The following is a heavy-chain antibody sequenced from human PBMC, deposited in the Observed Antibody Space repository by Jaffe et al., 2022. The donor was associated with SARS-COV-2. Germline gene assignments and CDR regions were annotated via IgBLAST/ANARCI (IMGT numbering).Heavy chain of an antibody. CDR3: ARSSAHRRGRHDYSKSLDY. CDR2: ISYDGNTK. V-gene: IGHV3-30-3*01. J-gene: IGHJ4*02. Sequence: QVQLVESGGGVVQPGRSLRLSCAASGATLSSYAMHWVHQAPGKGLEWVAVISYDGNTKYYADSVKGRFTISRDNSKNTLYLQMNSLRAEDTAVYYCARSSAHRRGRHDYSKSLDYWGQGTLVTVSS. CDR1: GATLSSYA. D-gene: IGHD4-4*01.